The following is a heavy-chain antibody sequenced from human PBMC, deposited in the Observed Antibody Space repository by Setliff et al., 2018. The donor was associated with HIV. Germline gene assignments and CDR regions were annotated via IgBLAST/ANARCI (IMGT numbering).Heavy chain of an antibody. Sequence: ASVKVSCKASGYTFTAYYIHWVRQAPGQGLEWMGWINSNNGGTKYAQKFQGRVTMTRDTSINTIYMELSRLRSDDTAVYYCARDLRDGFEEWFSTLDDGMDVWGRGTMVTVSS. CDR3: ARDLRDGFEEWFSTLDDGMDV. CDR1: GYTFTAYY. J-gene: IGHJ6*04. D-gene: IGHD3-3*01. CDR2: INSNNGGT. V-gene: IGHV1-2*02.